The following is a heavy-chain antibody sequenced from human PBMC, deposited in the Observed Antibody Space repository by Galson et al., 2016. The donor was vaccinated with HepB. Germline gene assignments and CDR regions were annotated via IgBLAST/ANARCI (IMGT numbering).Heavy chain of an antibody. CDR1: GFTFGDYA. Sequence: SLRLSCAASGFTFGDYAMSWFRQAPGKGLERVGFIRSTAYGGPTEYAASVKGRFTISRDDSKSIAYLQMNSLKTEDTAVYYCWRDDFWSGYSIYYYYYGMDVWGQGTTVTVSS. CDR2: IRSTAYGGPT. V-gene: IGHV3-49*03. D-gene: IGHD3-3*01. CDR3: WRDDFWSGYSIYYYYYGMDV. J-gene: IGHJ6*02.